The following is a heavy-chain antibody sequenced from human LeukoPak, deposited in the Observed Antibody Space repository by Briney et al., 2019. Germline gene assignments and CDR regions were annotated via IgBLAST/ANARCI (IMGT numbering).Heavy chain of an antibody. Sequence: SQTLSLTCTVSGGSISSGSYYWSWIRRPAGKGLEWIGRIYTSGSTNYNPSLKSRVTISVDTSKNQFSLKLGSVTAAVTAVYYCARYANLEGYSYGPWGQGTLVTVSS. CDR2: IYTSGST. CDR1: GGSISSGSYY. V-gene: IGHV4-61*02. D-gene: IGHD5-18*01. J-gene: IGHJ5*02. CDR3: ARYANLEGYSYGP.